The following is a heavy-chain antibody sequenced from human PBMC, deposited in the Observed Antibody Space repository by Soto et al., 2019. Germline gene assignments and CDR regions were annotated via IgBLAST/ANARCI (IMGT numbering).Heavy chain of an antibody. D-gene: IGHD2-2*02. Sequence: GASVKVSCKASGYTFTSYGISWVRQAPGQGLEWMGWISAYNGSTNYAQKLQGRVTMTTDTSTSTAYMELRSLRSDDTAVYYCARLEDIVVVPAAIGVGLGSWFDPWGQGTLVTVSS. J-gene: IGHJ5*02. CDR1: GYTFTSYG. CDR3: ARLEDIVVVPAAIGVGLGSWFDP. V-gene: IGHV1-18*01. CDR2: ISAYNGST.